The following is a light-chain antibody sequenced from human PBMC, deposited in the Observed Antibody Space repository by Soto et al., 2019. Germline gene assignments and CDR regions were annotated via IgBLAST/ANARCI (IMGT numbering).Light chain of an antibody. J-gene: IGLJ1*01. CDR1: STDVGGYNY. CDR3: GSYTSTDTPFV. Sequence: QSALAQPSSVSGSPGQSITISCTGTSTDVGGYNYVSWYQHHPGKGPKLIIYEVSNRPSGVSDRFSGSKSGNKASLIISNLEDEDESDYYCGSYTSTDTPFVLGTGTKVTVL. V-gene: IGLV2-14*01. CDR2: EVS.